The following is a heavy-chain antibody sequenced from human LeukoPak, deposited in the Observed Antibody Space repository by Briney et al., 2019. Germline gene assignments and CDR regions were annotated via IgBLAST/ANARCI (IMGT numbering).Heavy chain of an antibody. CDR2: IYTSGST. V-gene: IGHV4-61*02. Sequence: SEALSLTCSVSGASISSGSSYWNWIRQPAGKGLEWIGRIYTSGSTSYNPSLESRVAISVDTSKNQFSLKLNSVIAADTAVYYCAREVGSSESFGLIHWGQGTPVIVSS. CDR3: AREVGSSESFGLIH. D-gene: IGHD6-6*01. CDR1: GASISSGSSY. J-gene: IGHJ4*02.